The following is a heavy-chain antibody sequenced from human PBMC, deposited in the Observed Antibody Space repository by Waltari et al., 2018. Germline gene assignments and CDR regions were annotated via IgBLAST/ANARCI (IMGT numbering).Heavy chain of an antibody. CDR3: TVDTAMVTRSGLGS. CDR2: INPNSGGT. J-gene: IGHJ5*02. V-gene: IGHV1-2*06. D-gene: IGHD5-18*01. Sequence: QLQLVQSGAEVKKPGASVKVSCTASGSTFTGDYRPWVRQAPGQGLEWMGRINPNSGGTNYAQKFQGRVTMTRDTSISTAYMELSRLRSDDTAVYYCTVDTAMVTRSGLGSWGQGTLVTVSS. CDR1: GSTFTGDY.